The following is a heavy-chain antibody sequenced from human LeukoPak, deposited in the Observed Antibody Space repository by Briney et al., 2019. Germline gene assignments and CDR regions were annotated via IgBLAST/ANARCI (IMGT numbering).Heavy chain of an antibody. V-gene: IGHV3-15*07. CDR2: IASKTDGGAT. CDR3: TTGIRGD. CDR1: GLTFTNAW. D-gene: IGHD3-10*01. Sequence: PGGSLRLSCSASGLTFTNAWMNWVRQAPGEGLDWVGRIASKTDGGATDYAAPVKGRFTISRDDSKNTLNLRMNSLKTEDTAVYCCTTGIRGDWGQGTLVTVSS. J-gene: IGHJ4*02.